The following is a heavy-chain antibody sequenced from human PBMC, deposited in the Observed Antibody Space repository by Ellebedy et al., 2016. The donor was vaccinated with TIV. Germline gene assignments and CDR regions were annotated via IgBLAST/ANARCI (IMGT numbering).Heavy chain of an antibody. Sequence: AASVKVSCKASRQPIDGYYIHWVRQAPGQGLVWMGWINPSGGGTGYAQKFQGRVTMTRDTSASTVYMELSSLRSEDTAVYYCAREGGVYYFDYWGQGTLVTVSS. J-gene: IGHJ4*02. CDR2: INPSGGGT. V-gene: IGHV1-46*02. CDR1: RQPIDGYY. D-gene: IGHD1-26*01. CDR3: AREGGVYYFDY.